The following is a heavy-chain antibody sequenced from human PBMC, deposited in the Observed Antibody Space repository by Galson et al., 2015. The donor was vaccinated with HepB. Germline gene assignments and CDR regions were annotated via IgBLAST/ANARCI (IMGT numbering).Heavy chain of an antibody. J-gene: IGHJ6*03. Sequence: SLRLSCAASGFTFDDYAMHWVRQAPGKGLEWVSGISWNSGSIGYADSVKGRFTISRDNAKNSLYLQMNSLRAEDTALYYCALRGRGHTNYYYYMDVWGKGTTVTVSS. CDR2: ISWNSGSI. CDR3: ALRGRGHTNYYYYMDV. CDR1: GFTFDDYA. V-gene: IGHV3-9*01. D-gene: IGHD3-10*01.